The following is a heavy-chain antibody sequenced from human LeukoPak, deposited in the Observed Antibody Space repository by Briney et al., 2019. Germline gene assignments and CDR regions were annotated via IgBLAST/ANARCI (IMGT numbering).Heavy chain of an antibody. D-gene: IGHD6-6*01. CDR2: INPNSGGT. CDR1: GGTFSSYT. J-gene: IGHJ6*03. CDR3: ARGIAARPTPYYYYYYYMDV. V-gene: IGHV1-2*02. Sequence: ASVKVSCKASGGTFSSYTISWVRQAPGQGLEWMGWINPNSGGTNYAQKFQGRVTMTRDTSISTAYMELSRLRSDDTAVYYCARGIAARPTPYYYYYYYMDVWGKGTTVTVSS.